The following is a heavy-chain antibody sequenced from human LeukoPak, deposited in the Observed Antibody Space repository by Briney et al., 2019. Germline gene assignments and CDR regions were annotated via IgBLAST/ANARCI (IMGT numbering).Heavy chain of an antibody. V-gene: IGHV1-69*04. D-gene: IGHD3-3*01. CDR1: GYTFTSYG. Sequence: ASVKVSCKASGYTFTSYGISWVRQAPGQGLEWMGRIIPILGIANYAQKFQGRVTITADKSTSTAYMELSSLRSEDTAVYYCASGRMETITIFGVAQYNWFDPWGQGTLVTVSS. J-gene: IGHJ5*02. CDR3: ASGRMETITIFGVAQYNWFDP. CDR2: IIPILGIA.